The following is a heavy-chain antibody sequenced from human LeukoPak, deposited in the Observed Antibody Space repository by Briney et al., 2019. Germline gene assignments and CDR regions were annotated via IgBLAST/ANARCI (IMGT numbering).Heavy chain of an antibody. CDR1: GFSFDDYG. CDR3: ARDRLAATGLFDY. J-gene: IGHJ4*02. V-gene: IGHV3-20*04. CDR2: INWDGGSA. Sequence: GGSLRLSCAASGFSFDDYGMSWVRQAPGKGLEWVSGINWDGGSAAYADSVKGRFTISRDNAKNSLYLQMNSLRTEDTAFYYCARDRLAATGLFDYWGQGTLVTVS. D-gene: IGHD6-13*01.